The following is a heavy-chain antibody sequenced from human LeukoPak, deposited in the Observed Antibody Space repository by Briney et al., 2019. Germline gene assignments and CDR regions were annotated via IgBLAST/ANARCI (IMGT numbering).Heavy chain of an antibody. D-gene: IGHD3-22*01. CDR3: ARDRIYYDSSGSDY. V-gene: IGHV4-34*01. Sequence: SETLSLTCAVYGGSFSGYYWSWIRQPPGKGLEWIGEINHSGSTNYNPSLKSRVTISVDTSKNQFSLKLSSVTAADTAVYYCARDRIYYDSSGSDYWGQGTLVTVSS. CDR1: GGSFSGYY. J-gene: IGHJ4*02. CDR2: INHSGST.